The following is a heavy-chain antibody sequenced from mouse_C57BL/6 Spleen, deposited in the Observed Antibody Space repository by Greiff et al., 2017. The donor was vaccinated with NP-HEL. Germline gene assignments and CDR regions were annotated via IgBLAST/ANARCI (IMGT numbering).Heavy chain of an antibody. J-gene: IGHJ3*01. CDR3: ARYLHYYGSTSLAY. V-gene: IGHV1-64*01. D-gene: IGHD1-1*01. Sequence: VQLQQPGAELVKPGASVKLSCKASGYTFTSYWMHWVKQRPGQGLEWIGMIHPTSGSTNYNEKFKSKATLTVDKSSSTAYMQLSSLTSEDSAVYYCARYLHYYGSTSLAYWGQGTLVTVSA. CDR1: GYTFTSYW. CDR2: IHPTSGST.